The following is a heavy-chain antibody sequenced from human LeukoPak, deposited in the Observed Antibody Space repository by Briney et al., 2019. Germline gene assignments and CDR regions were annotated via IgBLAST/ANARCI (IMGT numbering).Heavy chain of an antibody. Sequence: GESLKISCKGSGYIFTNYWIGWVRQMPGKGLEWMGIISPSDTNTKCSPSFQGQVTISADKSISTAYLQWSSLKASDTAMYYCATSRGSCRDGSCYDFDYWGQGTLVAVSS. D-gene: IGHD2-15*01. V-gene: IGHV5-51*01. J-gene: IGHJ4*02. CDR1: GYIFTNYW. CDR3: ATSRGSCRDGSCYDFDY. CDR2: ISPSDTNT.